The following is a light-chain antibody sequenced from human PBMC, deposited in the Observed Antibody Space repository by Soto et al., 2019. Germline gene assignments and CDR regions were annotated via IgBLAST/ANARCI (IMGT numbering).Light chain of an antibody. Sequence: ELLMTQSPDTLSVSPGESATLSCRASQRVYSNLAWYQQRPGQAPRLLIYDTSTRATGIPARFSGSGSGTEFTLTISSLQSEDFAVYYCQQYNNWPPITFGQGTRLEIK. J-gene: IGKJ5*01. CDR2: DTS. CDR1: QRVYSN. CDR3: QQYNNWPPIT. V-gene: IGKV3-15*01.